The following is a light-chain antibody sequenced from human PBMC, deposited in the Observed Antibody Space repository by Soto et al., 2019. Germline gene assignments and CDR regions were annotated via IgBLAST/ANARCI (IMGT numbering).Light chain of an antibody. CDR1: QSVSSSY. CDR3: MEALQSPLT. V-gene: IGKV3-20*01. J-gene: IGKJ4*01. CDR2: GAS. Sequence: EIVLTQSPGTLSLSPGERATLSCRASQSVSSSYLAWYQQKPGQAPSLLIHGASSRATGIPDRFSGSGSGTDFTLKISRVEAEDVGVYYCMEALQSPLTFGGGTKVEIK.